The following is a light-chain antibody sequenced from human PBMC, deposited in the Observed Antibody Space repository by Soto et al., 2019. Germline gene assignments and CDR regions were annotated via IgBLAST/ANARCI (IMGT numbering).Light chain of an antibody. CDR1: NSDVGGYNY. CDR2: DVS. V-gene: IGLV2-11*01. Sequence: QSVLTQPRSVSGSPGQSVTISCTGTNSDVGGYNYVSWYQQHPDKAPKVLIYDVSERPSGVPDRFSGSKSGNTASLTISGPQAEDEADYYCCSYAGSNTLVFGGGTKLTVL. CDR3: CSYAGSNTLV. J-gene: IGLJ2*01.